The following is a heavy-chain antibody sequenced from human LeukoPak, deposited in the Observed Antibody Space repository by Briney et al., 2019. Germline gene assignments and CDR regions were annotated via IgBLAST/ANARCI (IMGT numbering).Heavy chain of an antibody. V-gene: IGHV4-34*01. J-gene: IGHJ4*02. CDR3: ARRIPGMPYYFDY. D-gene: IGHD2/OR15-2a*01. CDR1: GGSFSGYY. CDR2: VNHSGST. Sequence: PSETLSLTCAVYGGSFSGYYWSWIRQPPGKGLEWIGEVNHSGSTNYNPSLKSRVTISVDTSKNQFSLKLSSVTAADTAVYYCARRIPGMPYYFDYWGQGTLVTVSS.